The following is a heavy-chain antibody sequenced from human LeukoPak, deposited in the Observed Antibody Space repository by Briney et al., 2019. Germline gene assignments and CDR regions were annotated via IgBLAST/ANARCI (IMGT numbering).Heavy chain of an antibody. Sequence: SETLSLTCAVYVGSFIGYYWCWIRPPPGKRVEWIGEINHIGSTNYNPSLKRRVTIPVDKSNNQFSLKLSSVTSADTAVYYCARGAPSFLELWFRELTSNFDYWGQRTLVTVSS. J-gene: IGHJ4*02. D-gene: IGHD3-10*01. CDR2: INHIGST. CDR1: VGSFIGYY. CDR3: ARGAPSFLELWFRELTSNFDY. V-gene: IGHV4-34*01.